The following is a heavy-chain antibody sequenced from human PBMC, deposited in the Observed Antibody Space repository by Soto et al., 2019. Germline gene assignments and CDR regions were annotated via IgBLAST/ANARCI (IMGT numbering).Heavy chain of an antibody. CDR1: GFSLRNSGVG. Sequence: QITLKESGPTLVKPTQTLTLTCTFSGFSLRNSGVGVGWIRQPPGKALEWLALIYWDDDKPYSPSLKSRLTITKDTSQTQVVLTMTHMHPADTATYYCAHLTTGGFYFDYWGQGTLVTVSS. CDR3: AHLTTGGFYFDY. D-gene: IGHD4-17*01. V-gene: IGHV2-5*02. CDR2: IYWDDDK. J-gene: IGHJ4*02.